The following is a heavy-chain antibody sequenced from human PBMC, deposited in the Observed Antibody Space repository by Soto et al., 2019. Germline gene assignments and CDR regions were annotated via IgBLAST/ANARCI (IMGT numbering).Heavy chain of an antibody. J-gene: IGHJ6*03. CDR1: GFTFSHYG. V-gene: IGHV3-33*05. CDR3: ARVSGRINYYYLDV. Sequence: QVQLVESGGGVVQPGRSLRLSCVVSGFTFSHYGIHWVRQAPGKGLEWVAVVSYDGSNKYYAESVKGRFTISRDNSKNTLYLQMNNLRAEDTAVYYCARVSGRINYYYLDVWGTGTTVTVSS. CDR2: VSYDGSNK. D-gene: IGHD3-10*01.